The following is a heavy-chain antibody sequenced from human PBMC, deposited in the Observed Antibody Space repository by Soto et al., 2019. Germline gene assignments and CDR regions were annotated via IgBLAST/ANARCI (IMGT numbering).Heavy chain of an antibody. Sequence: QVQLVQSGDEVRKPGSSVKVSCKASGYIFVNYGIAWVRQAPGQGLEWMGWISPYSGNTHYASKVQGRLTMTTDTSTSTAYMDLGSLTSGXXXXXXXXXXXXXXXXXXXXXWGQGTTVTVSS. CDR3: XXXXXXXXXXXXXX. V-gene: IGHV1-18*01. CDR1: GYIFVNYG. CDR2: ISPYSGNT. J-gene: IGHJ6*02.